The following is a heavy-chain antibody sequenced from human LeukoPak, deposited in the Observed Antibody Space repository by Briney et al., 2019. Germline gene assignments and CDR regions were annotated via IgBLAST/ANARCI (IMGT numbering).Heavy chain of an antibody. Sequence: SSETLSLTCAVYGGSFSGYYWSWIRQPPGKGLEWIGEINHSGSTNYNPSLKSRVTISVDTSKNQFSLKLSSVTAADTAVYYCARLFPPSSGYFQTDYWGQGTLVTVSS. J-gene: IGHJ4*02. CDR2: INHSGST. D-gene: IGHD3-22*01. V-gene: IGHV4-34*01. CDR1: GGSFSGYY. CDR3: ARLFPPSSGYFQTDY.